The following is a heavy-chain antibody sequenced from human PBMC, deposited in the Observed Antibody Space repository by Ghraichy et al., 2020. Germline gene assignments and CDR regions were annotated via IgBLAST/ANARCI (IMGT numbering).Heavy chain of an antibody. CDR2: IYYSGST. V-gene: IGHV4-31*03. Sequence: LSLTCTVSGGSISSGGYYWSWIRQHPGKGLEWIGYIYYSGSTYYNPSLKSRVTISVDTSKNQFSLKLSSVTAADTAVYYCARTYYDILTGYYTFDYWGQGTLVTVSS. J-gene: IGHJ4*02. CDR3: ARTYYDILTGYYTFDY. CDR1: GGSISSGGYY. D-gene: IGHD3-9*01.